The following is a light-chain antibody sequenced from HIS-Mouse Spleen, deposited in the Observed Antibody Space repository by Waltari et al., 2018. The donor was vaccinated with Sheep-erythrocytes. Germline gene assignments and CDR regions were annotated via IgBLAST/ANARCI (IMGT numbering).Light chain of an antibody. J-gene: IGLJ3*02. CDR1: SSDGGSYHL. Sequence: QSALTQPASVSGSPGPSITISCPGTSSDGGSYHLVSWYQQHPGKAPKLMIDEGSKRPSGVSNRFSGSKSGNTASLTISGLQAEDEADYYCCSYAGSSTPWVFGGGTKLTVL. CDR2: EGS. CDR3: CSYAGSSTPWV. V-gene: IGLV2-23*01.